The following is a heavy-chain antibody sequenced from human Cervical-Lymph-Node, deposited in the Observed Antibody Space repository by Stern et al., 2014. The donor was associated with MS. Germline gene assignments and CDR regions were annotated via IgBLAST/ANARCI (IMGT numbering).Heavy chain of an antibody. V-gene: IGHV4-4*02. Sequence: QVQLQQSGPGLVKPSGTLSLTCAVSGGLISSGYWWSWVRQPPGKGLEWXGETHRTGSTNYNPSLKSRVTISLDKSKNQFSLKVSSVTAADTAVYYCVGAQYRLAYGMDVWGQGTTVTVSS. D-gene: IGHD3-16*02. CDR3: VGAQYRLAYGMDV. J-gene: IGHJ6*02. CDR2: THRTGST. CDR1: GGLISSGYW.